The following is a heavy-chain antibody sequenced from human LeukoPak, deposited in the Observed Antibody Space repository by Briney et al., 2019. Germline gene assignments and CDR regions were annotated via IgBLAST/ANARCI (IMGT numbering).Heavy chain of an antibody. D-gene: IGHD1-26*01. V-gene: IGHV3-23*01. Sequence: GGSLRLSCAASGVTFSSYAMSWVRQAPGKGLEWVSAISGSGGSTYYADSVKGRFTISRDNSKNTLYLQMNSLRAEDTAVYYCAKDIRYSGSRPEAFDYWGQGTLVTVSS. CDR3: AKDIRYSGSRPEAFDY. J-gene: IGHJ4*02. CDR2: ISGSGGST. CDR1: GVTFSSYA.